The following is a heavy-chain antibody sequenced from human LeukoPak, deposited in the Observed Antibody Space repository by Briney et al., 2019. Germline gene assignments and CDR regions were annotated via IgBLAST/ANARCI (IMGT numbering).Heavy chain of an antibody. J-gene: IGHJ4*02. Sequence: GGSLRLSCAASGFTFSSYAMTWVRQAPGKGLEWVSTISGSGGSTYYADSVKGRFTISRDNSKNSLYLQMNSLRTEDTALYYCAKDITRIAVAGSDWGQGTLVTVSS. CDR3: AKDITRIAVAGSD. CDR1: GFTFSSYA. V-gene: IGHV3-43*02. D-gene: IGHD6-19*01. CDR2: ISGSGGST.